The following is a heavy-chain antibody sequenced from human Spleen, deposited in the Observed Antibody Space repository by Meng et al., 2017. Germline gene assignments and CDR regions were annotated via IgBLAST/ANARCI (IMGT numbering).Heavy chain of an antibody. D-gene: IGHD4-11*01. CDR3: ARGPTTMAHDFDY. Sequence: VQLQCGGAGLLKPSQPLFLPCVVSGGSFSYYYWSWIRQPPGKGLEWIGEINHSGSTNYNPSLESRATISVDTSQNNLSLKLSSVTAADSAVYYCARGPTTMAHDFDYWGQGTLVTVSS. CDR1: GGSFSYYY. J-gene: IGHJ4*02. CDR2: INHSGST. V-gene: IGHV4-34*01.